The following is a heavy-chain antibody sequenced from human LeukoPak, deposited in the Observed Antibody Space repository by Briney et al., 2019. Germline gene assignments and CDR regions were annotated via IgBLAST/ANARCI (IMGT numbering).Heavy chain of an antibody. D-gene: IGHD3-3*01. V-gene: IGHV1-69*13. Sequence: ASVKVSCKASGGTFISYAISWVRQAPGQGLEWMGGIIPIFGTTNYAQKFQGRVTITADESTSTAYMELSSLTSEDTAIYYCARDSNDFWSGYRSWGQGTLVTVSS. CDR1: GGTFISYA. CDR2: IIPIFGTT. CDR3: ARDSNDFWSGYRS. J-gene: IGHJ4*02.